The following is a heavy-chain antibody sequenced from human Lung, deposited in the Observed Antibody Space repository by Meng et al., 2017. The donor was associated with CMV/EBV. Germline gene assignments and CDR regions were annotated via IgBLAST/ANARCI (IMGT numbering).Heavy chain of an antibody. CDR1: GGSITNRAFY. Sequence: QVQLQESGPGLVKPSQXLSLTCTVSGGSITNRAFYGSWIRQPAGKKLEWIGRLYTTGNTNYNPSFESRATISLDTSKNQFSLRLASLTAADTAVYYCARGPYSTGWYDFWGHGTLVTVSS. V-gene: IGHV4-61*02. CDR3: ARGPYSTGWYDF. D-gene: IGHD6-19*01. CDR2: LYTTGNT. J-gene: IGHJ5*01.